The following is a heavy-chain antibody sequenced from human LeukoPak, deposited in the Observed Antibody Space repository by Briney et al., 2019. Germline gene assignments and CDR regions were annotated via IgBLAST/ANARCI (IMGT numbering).Heavy chain of an antibody. CDR3: AHRRIVENAWGY. D-gene: IGHD1-26*01. V-gene: IGHV2-5*01. J-gene: IGHJ4*02. Sequence: SGPTLVKPTQTLTQTCTFSGFSLSTSGVGVGWIRQPPGKALEWLALIYWNDDKRYRPSLKSMLTITNDTSKNQVVLTMTNMDPVDTASYYCAHRRIVENAWGYWGQGTLVTVSS. CDR1: GFSLSTSGVG. CDR2: IYWNDDK.